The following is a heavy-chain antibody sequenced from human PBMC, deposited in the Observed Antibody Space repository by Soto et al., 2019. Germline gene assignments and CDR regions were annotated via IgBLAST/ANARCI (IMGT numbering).Heavy chain of an antibody. CDR1: GGSFSGYY. D-gene: IGHD3-9*01. Sequence: QVQLQQWGAGLLKPPETLSLTCAVYGGSFSGYYWSWIRQPPGKGLEWIGEINHSGSTNYNPSLKSRVTISVDTSKNQFSLKLSSVTAADTAVYYCARASGSYDILTGYQNHYYMDVWGKGTTVTVSS. V-gene: IGHV4-34*01. CDR2: INHSGST. J-gene: IGHJ6*03. CDR3: ARASGSYDILTGYQNHYYMDV.